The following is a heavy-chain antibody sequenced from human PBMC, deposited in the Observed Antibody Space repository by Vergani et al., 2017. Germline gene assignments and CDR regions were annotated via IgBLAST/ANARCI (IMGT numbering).Heavy chain of an antibody. Sequence: EVQLVESGGGLVQPGRSLRLSCAASGFTFDDYAMHWVRQAPGKGLEWVSGISWNSGSIGYADSVKGRFTISRDNAKNSLYLQMNSLRAEVTALYYCAKDHYDFWCGYPNLSPFDLWGRGTLVTVSS. CDR3: AKDHYDFWCGYPNLSPFDL. V-gene: IGHV3-9*01. J-gene: IGHJ2*01. CDR1: GFTFDDYA. D-gene: IGHD3-3*01. CDR2: ISWNSGSI.